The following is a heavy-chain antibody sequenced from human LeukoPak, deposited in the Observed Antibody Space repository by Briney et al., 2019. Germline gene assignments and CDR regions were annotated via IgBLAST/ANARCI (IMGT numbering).Heavy chain of an antibody. V-gene: IGHV3-11*04. CDR2: ISSGSSTI. Sequence: GGSLRLSCAASGFTFSDYYMSWIRQAPGKGLEWVSYISSGSSTIFYADSVKGRFTVSRDNGKRSVYLHMNSLRAEDTAMYYCASGESPYCSGGCYFASWGQGTLVTISS. D-gene: IGHD2-21*02. J-gene: IGHJ5*01. CDR3: ASGESPYCSGGCYFAS. CDR1: GFTFSDYY.